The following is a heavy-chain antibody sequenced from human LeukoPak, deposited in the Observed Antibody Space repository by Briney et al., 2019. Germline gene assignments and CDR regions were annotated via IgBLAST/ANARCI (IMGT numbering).Heavy chain of an antibody. CDR1: GFTFSSYA. J-gene: IGHJ3*02. CDR2: ISGSGGST. Sequence: PGGSLRLSCAASGFTFSSYAMSWVRQAPGKGLEWVSAISGSGGSTYYADSVKGRFTISRDNSKNSLYLQMNSLRAEDTAVYYCARDYPGELLWFGAFDIWGQGTMVTVSS. V-gene: IGHV3-23*01. CDR3: ARDYPGELLWFGAFDI. D-gene: IGHD3-10*01.